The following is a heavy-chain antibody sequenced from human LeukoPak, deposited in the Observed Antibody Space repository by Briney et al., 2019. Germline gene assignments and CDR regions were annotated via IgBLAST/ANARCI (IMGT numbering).Heavy chain of an antibody. CDR1: GGSISSYY. CDR3: ARLRIPARYCSSTSCYELDY. D-gene: IGHD2-2*01. CDR2: IYYSGST. V-gene: IGHV4-59*08. J-gene: IGHJ4*02. Sequence: SETLSLTCTVSGGSISSYYWSWIRQPPGKGLESIGYIYYSGSTNYNPSLKSRVTISVDTSKNQFSLKLSSVTAADTAVYYCARLRIPARYCSSTSCYELDYWGQGTLVTVSS.